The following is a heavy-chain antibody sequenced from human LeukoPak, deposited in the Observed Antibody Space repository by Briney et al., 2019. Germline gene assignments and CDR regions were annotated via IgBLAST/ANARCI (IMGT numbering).Heavy chain of an antibody. CDR2: IRYDGSNK. V-gene: IGHV3-30*02. CDR1: GFPFSSYG. J-gene: IGHJ3*02. CDR3: AKDSIVVVPAANDAFDI. D-gene: IGHD2-2*01. Sequence: PGGSLSLSCAASGFPFSSYGMHWVRQAPGKGLEWVAFIRYDGSNKYYADSVKGRFTISRDNSKNTLYLQMNSLRAEDTAVYYCAKDSIVVVPAANDAFDIWGQGTMVTVSS.